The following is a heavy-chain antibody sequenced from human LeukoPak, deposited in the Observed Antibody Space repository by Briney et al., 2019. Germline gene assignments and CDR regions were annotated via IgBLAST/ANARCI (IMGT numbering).Heavy chain of an antibody. CDR2: VYSGGST. D-gene: IGHD6-13*01. CDR1: GFTVSSNY. Sequence: GGSLRLSCAASGFTVSSNYMSWVRQAPGKGVEGVSVVYSGGSTYYADSVKGRFTISRDNSKNTLYLQMNSLRAEDTAVYYCARARAAAGIGGLVGYYYYGMDVWGKGTTVTVSS. V-gene: IGHV3-53*01. J-gene: IGHJ6*04. CDR3: ARARAAAGIGGLVGYYYYGMDV.